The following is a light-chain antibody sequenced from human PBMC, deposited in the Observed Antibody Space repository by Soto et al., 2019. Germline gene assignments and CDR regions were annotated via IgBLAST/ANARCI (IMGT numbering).Light chain of an antibody. Sequence: QAVVTQEPSLTVSPGGTVTLTCASSTGAVTSGYYANWFQQKPGQAPRALIYSTSNKQSWTPARFSGSLLGGKAALTLSGVQPEDEAKYYCLVFYGDGWVFGGGTKLTVL. CDR2: STS. J-gene: IGLJ3*02. V-gene: IGLV7-43*01. CDR3: LVFYGDGWV. CDR1: TGAVTSGYY.